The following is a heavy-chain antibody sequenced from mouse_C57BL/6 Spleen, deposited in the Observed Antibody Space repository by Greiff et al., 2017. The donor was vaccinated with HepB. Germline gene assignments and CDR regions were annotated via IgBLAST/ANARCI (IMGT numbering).Heavy chain of an antibody. CDR2: ISSGGSYT. CDR3: ARYDYDAWYFDV. Sequence: EVKLMESGGDLVKPGGSLKLSCAASGFTFSSYGMSWVRQTPDKRLEWVATISSGGSYTYYPDSVKGRFTISRDNAKNTLYLQMSSLKSEDTAMYYCARYDYDAWYFDVWGTGTTVTVSS. V-gene: IGHV5-6*01. D-gene: IGHD2-4*01. CDR1: GFTFSSYG. J-gene: IGHJ1*03.